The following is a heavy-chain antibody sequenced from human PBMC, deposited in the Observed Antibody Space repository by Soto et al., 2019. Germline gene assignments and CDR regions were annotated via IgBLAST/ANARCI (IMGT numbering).Heavy chain of an antibody. CDR2: ISSSSYI. V-gene: IGHV3-21*01. CDR3: ARDYYDSSGYYYFDY. CDR1: GFTFSSYS. Sequence: GGSLRLSCAASGFTFSSYSMNWVRQAPGKGLEWVSSISSSSYIYYADSVKGRFTISRDNAKNSLYLQMNSLRAEDTAVYYCARDYYDSSGYYYFDYWGQGTLVTVSS. D-gene: IGHD3-22*01. J-gene: IGHJ4*02.